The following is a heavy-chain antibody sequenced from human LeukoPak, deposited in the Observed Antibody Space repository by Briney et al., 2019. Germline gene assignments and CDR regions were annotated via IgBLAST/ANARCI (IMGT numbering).Heavy chain of an antibody. CDR1: GGSISSSSYY. V-gene: IGHV4-39*01. CDR3: ARQDYYDSSGYNFDY. CDR2: IYYSGST. D-gene: IGHD3-22*01. J-gene: IGHJ4*02. Sequence: SETLSLTCTVSGGSISSSSYYWGWIRQPPGKGLEWIVSIYYSGSTYYNPSLKSRVTISVDTSKNQFSLKLSSVTAADTAVYYCARQDYYDSSGYNFDYWGQGTLVTVSS.